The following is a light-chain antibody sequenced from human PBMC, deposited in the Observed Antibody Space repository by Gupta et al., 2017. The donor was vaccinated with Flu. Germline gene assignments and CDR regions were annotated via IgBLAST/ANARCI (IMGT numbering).Light chain of an antibody. CDR3: QLWDSYSDHVI. V-gene: IGLV3-21*02. J-gene: IGLJ2*01. Sequence: SYVLTQPPSVSVAPRQTARITCGADNIGSKSVHWYQQRPGQAPVLIVYDDNDRPSGVPERFSGSNSGYTAILTISRVEAGDEADYYCQLWDSYSDHVIFGGGTKLTVL. CDR1: NIGSKS. CDR2: DDN.